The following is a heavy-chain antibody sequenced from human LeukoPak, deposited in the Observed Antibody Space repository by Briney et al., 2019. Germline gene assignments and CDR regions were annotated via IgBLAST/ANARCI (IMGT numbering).Heavy chain of an antibody. Sequence: SETLSLTCTVSGGSISSYYWSWIRQPPGKGLEWTGYMYFGGSSNYNPSLKSRVTISVDTSKNQLSLNLNSVTAADTAVYYCTRASRGYSYGFAEYWGQGTLVTVSS. CDR3: TRASRGYSYGFAEY. D-gene: IGHD5-18*01. CDR1: GGSISSYY. CDR2: MYFGGSS. J-gene: IGHJ4*02. V-gene: IGHV4-59*01.